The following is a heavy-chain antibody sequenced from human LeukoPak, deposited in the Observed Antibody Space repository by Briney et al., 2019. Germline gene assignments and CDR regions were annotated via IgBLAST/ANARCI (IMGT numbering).Heavy chain of an antibody. D-gene: IGHD6-13*01. CDR3: ASGIY. Sequence: GGSLRLSCAASGFTFTNAWMSWVRQAPGKGLEWVGRIKGKTDGGTTDYPAPVKGRFTISRDDSKNTLYLQMNSLTTEDTAVYYCASGIYWGQGTLVTVSS. J-gene: IGHJ4*02. CDR2: IKGKTDGGTT. V-gene: IGHV3-15*01. CDR1: GFTFTNAW.